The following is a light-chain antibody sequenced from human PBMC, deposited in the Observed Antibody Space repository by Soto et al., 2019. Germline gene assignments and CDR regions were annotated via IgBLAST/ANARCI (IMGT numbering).Light chain of an antibody. J-gene: IGKJ1*01. V-gene: IGKV4-1*01. CDR2: WAS. CDR3: QHYYSIPWT. CDR1: QSVLSSSNNKNC. Sequence: DIVMTQSPDSLAVSLGERATINCKSSQSVLSSSNNKNCLAWYQQKPGQPPRLLIYWASTRESGVPDRFSDSGSGTDFTLTISSLQAEDVAVYYCQHYYSIPWTFGQGTKVEIK.